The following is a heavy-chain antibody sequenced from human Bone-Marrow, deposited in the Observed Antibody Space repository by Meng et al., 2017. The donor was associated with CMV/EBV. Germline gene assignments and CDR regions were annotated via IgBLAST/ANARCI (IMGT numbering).Heavy chain of an antibody. CDR3: ARGVGAAWFDP. D-gene: IGHD3-16*01. CDR2: INPSSGDT. V-gene: IGHV1-2*02. Sequence: ASVKVSCKASGYTFTGYYIHWVRQALGQGLEWMGWINPSSGDTNYAQNFQGRVTMTRDTFFSTSYMELSTLKSDDTAVYYCARGVGAAWFDPWGQGTLVTVSS. CDR1: GYTFTGYY. J-gene: IGHJ5*02.